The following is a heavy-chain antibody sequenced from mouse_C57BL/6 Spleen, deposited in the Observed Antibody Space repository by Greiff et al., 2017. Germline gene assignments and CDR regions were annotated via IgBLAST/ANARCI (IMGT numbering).Heavy chain of an antibody. D-gene: IGHD1-1*01. V-gene: IGHV1-15*01. Sequence: VQLQQSGAELVRPGASVTLSCKASGYTFTDYEMHWVKQTPVHGLEWIGAIDPETGGTAYNQKFKGKAILTADKSSSTAYMELRSLTSEDSAVYYCTSYYYGSRAYWGQGTLVTVSA. CDR1: GYTFTDYE. CDR2: IDPETGGT. CDR3: TSYYYGSRAY. J-gene: IGHJ3*01.